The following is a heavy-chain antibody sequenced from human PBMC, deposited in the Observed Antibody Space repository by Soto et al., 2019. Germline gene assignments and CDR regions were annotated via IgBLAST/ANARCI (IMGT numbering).Heavy chain of an antibody. CDR3: ARPTYYDFWSGYQTGYYYYGRDV. CDR2: IIPIIGTA. V-gene: IGHV1-69*12. D-gene: IGHD3-3*01. CDR1: GGTFSSYG. Sequence: QVQLVQSGAEVKKPGSSVKVSCKASGGTFSSYGISWVRQAPGQGLEWMGGIIPIIGTANYAQKFQGRVTITADESTSTASMELRSLRSEDTAVDYWARPTYYDFWSGYQTGYYYYGRDVWGQGTTVTVSS. J-gene: IGHJ6*02.